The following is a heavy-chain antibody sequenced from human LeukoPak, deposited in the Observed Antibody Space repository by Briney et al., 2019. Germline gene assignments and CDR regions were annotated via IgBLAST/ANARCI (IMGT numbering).Heavy chain of an antibody. CDR1: GYTFTGYY. CDR2: INPNSGGT. D-gene: IGHD6-19*01. CDR3: AGQWLVRPSGDFDI. Sequence: WASVKVSCKASGYTFTGYYMHWVRQAPGRGLEWMGWINPNSGGTNYAQKFQGRVTMTRDTSISTAYMELSRLRSDDTAVYYCAGQWLVRPSGDFDIWGQGTMVTVSS. J-gene: IGHJ3*02. V-gene: IGHV1-2*02.